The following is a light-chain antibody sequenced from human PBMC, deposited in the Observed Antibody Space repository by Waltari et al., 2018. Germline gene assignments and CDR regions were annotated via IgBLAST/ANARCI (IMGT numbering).Light chain of an antibody. V-gene: IGLV2-14*01. CDR1: SCDVGGFAY. CDR3: SSYTVNSAVI. Sequence: QSALTQPASVSGSPGQSLPISCTASSCDVGGFAYVSWYQHHPGVDPNLMLYEGTARPSCVSNRFSGSKSGNTASLTISGLQAEHEAYYYCSSYTVNSAVIFGGGTKLTVL. J-gene: IGLJ2*01. CDR2: EGT.